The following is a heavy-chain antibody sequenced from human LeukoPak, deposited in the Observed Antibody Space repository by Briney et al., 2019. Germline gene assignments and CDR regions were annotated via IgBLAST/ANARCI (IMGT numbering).Heavy chain of an antibody. V-gene: IGHV1-8*01. D-gene: IGHD2-15*01. CDR2: MNPNSGNT. J-gene: IGHJ4*02. CDR1: GYTFTSYD. CDR3: ARARGYCSGGSCYKPFDY. Sequence: ASVKVSCKASGYTFTSYDINWVRQATGQGLEWMGWMNPNSGNTGYAQKFQGRVTMTRNTSISTAYMELSSLRSEDTAVYYCARARGYCSGGSCYKPFDYWGQGTLVTVSS.